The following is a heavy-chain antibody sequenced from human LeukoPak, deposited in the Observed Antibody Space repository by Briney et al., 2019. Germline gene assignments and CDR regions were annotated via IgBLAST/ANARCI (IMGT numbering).Heavy chain of an antibody. V-gene: IGHV3-23*01. CDR1: GFTFNNYA. Sequence: PGGSLRLSCTASGFTFNNYAISWVRQGPGKGLEWVSAISVSGNTYHADSVKGRFTISRDSSKNTLYLQMNSLRAEDTAVYYCAREGYYGSGSYYKPNIGNYWGQGTLVTVSS. CDR3: AREGYYGSGSYYKPNIGNY. J-gene: IGHJ4*02. D-gene: IGHD3-10*01. CDR2: ISVSGNT.